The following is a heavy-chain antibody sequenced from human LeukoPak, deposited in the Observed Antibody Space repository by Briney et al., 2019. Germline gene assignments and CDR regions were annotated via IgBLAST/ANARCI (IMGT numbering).Heavy chain of an antibody. CDR3: ARVTNSAWFSLEY. D-gene: IGHD2-8*01. Sequence: AETSLRLSCAASGFTFSSYGMHWVRQAPGKGLEWVAVISYDGGTKFHADSVKGRFTISRDNSKNTLYLQMNSLRVEDTAVYYCARVTNSAWFSLEYWGQGILVTVSS. CDR1: GFTFSSYG. V-gene: IGHV3-30*03. J-gene: IGHJ4*02. CDR2: ISYDGGTK.